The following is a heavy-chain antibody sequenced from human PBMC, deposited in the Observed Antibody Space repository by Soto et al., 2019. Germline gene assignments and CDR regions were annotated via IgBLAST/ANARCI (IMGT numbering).Heavy chain of an antibody. J-gene: IGHJ4*02. D-gene: IGHD4-4*01. Sequence: QVQLVQSGAEVKKPGSSVKVSCKASGGTFSSYTISWVRQAPGQGLEWMGRIIPILGIANYAQKFQGRVTITADKXXSTAYMELSSLRSEDTAVYYCARDSRMTTVTTWDYWGQGTLVTVSS. V-gene: IGHV1-69*08. CDR3: ARDSRMTTVTTWDY. CDR1: GGTFSSYT. CDR2: IIPILGIA.